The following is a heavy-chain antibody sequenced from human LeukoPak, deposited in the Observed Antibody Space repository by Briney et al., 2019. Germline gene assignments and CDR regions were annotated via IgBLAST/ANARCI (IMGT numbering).Heavy chain of an antibody. CDR1: GFTFSGSA. CDR2: IRSKANSYAT. CDR3: TTPPVGTKEEDAFDI. V-gene: IGHV3-73*01. Sequence: PGGSLRLSCAASGFTFSGSAMHWVRQASGKGLEWVGRIRSKANSYATAYAASVKGRFTISRDDSNNTAYLQMNSLKTEDTAVYYCTTPPVGTKEEDAFDIWGQGTMVTVSS. J-gene: IGHJ3*02. D-gene: IGHD2-21*02.